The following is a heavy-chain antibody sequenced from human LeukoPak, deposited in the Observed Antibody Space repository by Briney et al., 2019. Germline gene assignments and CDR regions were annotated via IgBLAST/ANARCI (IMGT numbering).Heavy chain of an antibody. J-gene: IGHJ4*02. CDR3: ARCITATGHLEN. Sequence: GASVTVSCKASGYSFTYYYIHWVRQAPGQGLEWMGCINPNSGGTNYAQMFQGRVSMTRDTSINTAFMELTRLRSDDTAVYYCARCITATGHLENWGPGTLVTVSS. CDR1: GYSFTYYY. V-gene: IGHV1-2*02. CDR2: INPNSGGT. D-gene: IGHD1-1*01.